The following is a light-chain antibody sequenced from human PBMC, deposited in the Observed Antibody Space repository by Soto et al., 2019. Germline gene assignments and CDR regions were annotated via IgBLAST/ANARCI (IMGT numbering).Light chain of an antibody. Sequence: EIVLTQSPGTLSLSPGERATLSCRASQSVSNYLAWYQRKPGQAPRLLIYGASSRATGIPDRFSGSGSGTDFTLPISRLEPEDFEVYYCHQYGGSPKTFAKGTKVDIK. J-gene: IGKJ4*01. CDR2: GAS. CDR3: HQYGGSPKT. CDR1: QSVSNY. V-gene: IGKV3-20*01.